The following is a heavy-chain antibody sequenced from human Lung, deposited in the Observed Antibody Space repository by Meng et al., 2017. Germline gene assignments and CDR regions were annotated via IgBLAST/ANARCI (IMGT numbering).Heavy chain of an antibody. CDR1: GGSISSRNW. D-gene: IGHD3-3*01. V-gene: IGHV4-4*02. CDR3: VRGGQDQAYYDFWSGPFDP. CDR2: IYHSGRT. Sequence: DSGRGMVKPCGPLSLTCAVFGGSISSRNWWSWVRQSPGKGLEWIGEIYHSGRTNYNPSLESRVTISLDKSQNHFSLKVKSVTAADTAVYYCVRGGQDQAYYDFWSGPFDPWGQGTLVTVFS. J-gene: IGHJ5*02.